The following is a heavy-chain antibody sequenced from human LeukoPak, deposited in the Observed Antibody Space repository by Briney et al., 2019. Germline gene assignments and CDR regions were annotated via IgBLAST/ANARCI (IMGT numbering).Heavy chain of an antibody. Sequence: ASVKVSCKASGYTFTGYYMHWVRQAPGQGLEWMGWINPNSGGTNYAQKFQGRVTMTRDTSISTAYMELSRLRSDDTAVYYCARGIVVVEDSRYYYYYYMDVWGKGTTVTVSS. CDR3: ARGIVVVEDSRYYYYYYMDV. J-gene: IGHJ6*03. D-gene: IGHD2-15*01. V-gene: IGHV1-2*02. CDR1: GYTFTGYY. CDR2: INPNSGGT.